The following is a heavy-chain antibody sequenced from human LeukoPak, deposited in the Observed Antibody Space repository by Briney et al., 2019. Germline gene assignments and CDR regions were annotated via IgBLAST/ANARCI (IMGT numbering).Heavy chain of an antibody. J-gene: IGHJ1*01. CDR1: GFTFSTYW. V-gene: IGHV3-7*04. D-gene: IGHD2-2*01. Sequence: GGSLRRSCAASGFTFSTYWMNWVRQAPNKGLEGVANIKADGDEKHYVHSVRGRFTISRDNATNQVFLQMNSLRVDDTAVYYCARGYCDRTDCYGAPDWWGQGTLVTVSS. CDR3: ARGYCDRTDCYGAPDW. CDR2: IKADGDEK.